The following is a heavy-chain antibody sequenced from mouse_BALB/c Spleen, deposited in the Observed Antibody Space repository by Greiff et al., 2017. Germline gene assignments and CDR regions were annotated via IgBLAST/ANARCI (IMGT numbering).Heavy chain of an antibody. D-gene: IGHD4-1*01. Sequence: QVQLKESGAELVRPGSSVKISCKASGYAFSSYWMNWVKQRPGQGLEWIGQIYPGDGDTNYNGKFKGKATLTADKSSSTAYMQLSSLTSEDSAVYCCARSELGDYWGQGTTLTVSS. J-gene: IGHJ2*01. CDR2: IYPGDGDT. CDR3: ARSELGDY. V-gene: IGHV1-80*01. CDR1: GYAFSSYW.